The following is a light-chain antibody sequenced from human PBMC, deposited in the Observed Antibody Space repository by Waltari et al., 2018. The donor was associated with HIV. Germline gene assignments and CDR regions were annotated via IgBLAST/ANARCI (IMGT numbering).Light chain of an antibody. CDR1: SSDVGAYNS. J-gene: IGLJ2*01. Sequence: QSALTQPPSASGSPGQSVTISCTGTSSDVGAYNSVSWFQPPPGKAPKLMIYDVTKRPSGVPDRFSGSKSGNTASLTVSGLQAEDEADYYCASHAGSKDVFGGGTRLTVL. CDR2: DVT. V-gene: IGLV2-8*01. CDR3: ASHAGSKDV.